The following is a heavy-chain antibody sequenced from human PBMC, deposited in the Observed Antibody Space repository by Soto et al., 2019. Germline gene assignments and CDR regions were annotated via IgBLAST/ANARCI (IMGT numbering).Heavy chain of an antibody. CDR2: ISSSSSYI. CDR1: GFTFSSYS. V-gene: IGHV3-21*01. Sequence: EVQLVESGGGLVKPGGSLRLSCAASGFTFSSYSMNWVRQAPGKGLEWVSSISSSSSYIYYADSVKGRFTISRDNAKNSLYRQMNSLRAEDTAVYYCARSGGFMGYDSSGYYLFDYWGQGTLVTVSS. D-gene: IGHD3-22*01. CDR3: ARSGGFMGYDSSGYYLFDY. J-gene: IGHJ4*02.